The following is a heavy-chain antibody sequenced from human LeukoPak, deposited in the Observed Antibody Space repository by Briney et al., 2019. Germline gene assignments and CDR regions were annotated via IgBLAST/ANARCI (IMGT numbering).Heavy chain of an antibody. J-gene: IGHJ4*02. Sequence: KSSGTLSLTCDVSGGSITQTNYWTWVRHPPGKGLEWSGEVNLQGGTNYNPSLLRRVAISVDTSANHVSLQMTSVTAADTAVYYCAREGGSYRPLDYSGQGTLVTVSS. D-gene: IGHD3-16*02. V-gene: IGHV4-4*02. CDR2: VNLQGGT. CDR3: AREGGSYRPLDY. CDR1: GGSITQTNY.